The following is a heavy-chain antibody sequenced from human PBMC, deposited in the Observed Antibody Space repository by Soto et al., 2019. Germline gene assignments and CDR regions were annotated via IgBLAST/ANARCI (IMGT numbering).Heavy chain of an antibody. CDR3: ATAPSITGTTIDY. D-gene: IGHD1-7*01. V-gene: IGHV1-18*01. J-gene: IGHJ4*02. CDR1: GYTFTSYG. CDR2: ISAYNGNT. Sequence: VKVSCKASGYTFTSYGISWVRQAPGQGLEWMGWISAYNGNTNYAQKFQGRVTMTEDTSTDTAYMELSSLRSEDTAVYYCATAPSITGTTIDYWGQGTLVTVSS.